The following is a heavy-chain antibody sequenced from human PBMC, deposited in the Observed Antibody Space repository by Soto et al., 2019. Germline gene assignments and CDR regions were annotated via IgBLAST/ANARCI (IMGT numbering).Heavy chain of an antibody. D-gene: IGHD6-19*01. V-gene: IGHV1-46*03. CDR1: GYGLTNNY. CDR2: INPRAVST. J-gene: IGHJ4*02. CDR3: GRSLGIVVGSGGWWANYFDH. Sequence: ASVKVSCKASGYGLTNNYIHWVRQAPGEGLEWMGVINPRAVSTTYAQRFEDRVTLTSDTSTSTVYMELSSLRSEDTAVYYCGRSLGIVVGSGGWWANYFDHWGQGTLVTVSS.